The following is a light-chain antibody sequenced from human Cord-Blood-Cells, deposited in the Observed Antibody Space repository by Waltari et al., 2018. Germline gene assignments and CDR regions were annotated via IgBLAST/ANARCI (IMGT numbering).Light chain of an antibody. Sequence: QSVLTQPASVSGSPGQSITISCTGTSSDVGGYNYVSWYQQHPGKDPKLMIYDVSKRPSGVSNRFSGSKSGNTASLTLSGLQAEDEADYYCSSYTSSSTFVVFGGGTKLTFL. CDR3: SSYTSSSTFVV. J-gene: IGLJ2*01. CDR2: DVS. V-gene: IGLV2-14*01. CDR1: SSDVGGYNY.